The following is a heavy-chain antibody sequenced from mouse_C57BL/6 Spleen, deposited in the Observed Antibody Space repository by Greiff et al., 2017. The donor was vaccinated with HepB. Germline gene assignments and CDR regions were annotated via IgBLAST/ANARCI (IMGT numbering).Heavy chain of an antibody. CDR2: IYPGSGST. J-gene: IGHJ1*03. CDR3: ARGGTRTWYVDV. V-gene: IGHV1-55*01. D-gene: IGHD3-3*01. CDR1: GYTFTSYW. Sequence: QVQLQQPGAELVKPGASVKMSCKASGYTFTSYWITWVKQRPGQGLEWIGDIYPGSGSTNYNEKFKGKATLTVDTSSSTAYMQLSSLTSEDSAVYYCARGGTRTWYVDVWGTGTTVTVSS.